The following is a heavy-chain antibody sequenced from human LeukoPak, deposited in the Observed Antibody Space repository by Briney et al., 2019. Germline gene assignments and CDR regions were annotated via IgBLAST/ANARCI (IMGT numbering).Heavy chain of an antibody. J-gene: IGHJ4*02. Sequence: GGSLRLSCAASGFTFSTYWMHWVRQAPGKGLLWVSGVRSDGSSTIYADSVKGRFTISRDNARNTLYLQVNSLRAEDTAVYYCARDSSGWGFDYWGQGSLVTVSS. V-gene: IGHV3-74*01. D-gene: IGHD6-25*01. CDR3: ARDSSGWGFDY. CDR1: GFTFSTYW. CDR2: VRSDGSST.